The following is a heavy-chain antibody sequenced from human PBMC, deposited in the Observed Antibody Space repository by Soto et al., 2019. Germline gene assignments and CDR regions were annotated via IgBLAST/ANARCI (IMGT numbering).Heavy chain of an antibody. V-gene: IGHV3-74*01. Sequence: EVQLVESGGGLVQPGGSLRLSCAASGFSFSSHWMNWVRQPPGKGLVWVSRINTDGSSANYGGAAEGRFTISRDNTRNTLYLQMSSLRDEDTAVYDCGRMAVGDYFNGFDVWGQGTMVTVSS. CDR1: GFSFSSHW. CDR2: INTDGSSA. J-gene: IGHJ3*01. D-gene: IGHD3-16*01. CDR3: GRMAVGDYFNGFDV.